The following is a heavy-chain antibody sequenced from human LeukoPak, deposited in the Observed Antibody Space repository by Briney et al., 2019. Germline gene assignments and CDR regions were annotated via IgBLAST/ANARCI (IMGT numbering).Heavy chain of an antibody. CDR2: IIPIFGTA. CDR3: ASNGDYVPTEYFQH. Sequence: ASVKVSCKASGGTFSSYAISWVRQAPGQGLEWMGGIIPIFGTANYAQKFQGRVTITADKSTSTAYMELSSLRSEDTAVYYCASNGDYVPTEYFQHWGQGTRVTVSS. CDR1: GGTFSSYA. J-gene: IGHJ1*01. V-gene: IGHV1-69*06. D-gene: IGHD4-17*01.